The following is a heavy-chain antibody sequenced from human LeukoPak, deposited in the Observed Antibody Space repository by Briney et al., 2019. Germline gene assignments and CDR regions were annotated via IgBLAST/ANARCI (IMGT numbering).Heavy chain of an antibody. CDR3: AKDYCSSTSCYSDAFDI. CDR2: ISGSGGST. Sequence: GGSLRLSCAASGFTFSDYYMSWIRQAPGKGLEWVSAISGSGGSTYYADSVKGRFTISRDNSKNTLYLQMNSLRAEDTAVYYCAKDYCSSTSCYSDAFDIWGQGTMVTVSS. J-gene: IGHJ3*02. D-gene: IGHD2-2*01. CDR1: GFTFSDYY. V-gene: IGHV3-23*01.